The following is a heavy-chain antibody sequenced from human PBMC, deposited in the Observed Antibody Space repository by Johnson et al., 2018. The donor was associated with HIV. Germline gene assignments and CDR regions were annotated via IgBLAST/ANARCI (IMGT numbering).Heavy chain of an antibody. J-gene: IGHJ3*02. V-gene: IGHV3-20*04. D-gene: IGHD1-1*01. CDR1: GFTFDDYG. CDR2: INWNGGRS. CDR3: TRETGAYAFDI. Sequence: VQLVESGGGVVRPGGSLRLSCAASGFTFDDYGMSWVRQAPGKGLEWVSGINWNGGRSGYADSVKGRFTISRDDSKSIAYLQMNSLKTEDTALYYCTRETGAYAFDIWGQGTMVTVSS.